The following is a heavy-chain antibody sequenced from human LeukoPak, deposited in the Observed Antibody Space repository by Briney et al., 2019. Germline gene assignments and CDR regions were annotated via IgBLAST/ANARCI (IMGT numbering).Heavy chain of an antibody. Sequence: GRSLRLSCAASGFTFRNYGMHWVRQAPGKGLEGVAVIWYDGSNKYYADSVKGRLTISRDNSKNTLYMQMNSLRDEDTAVYYCATVAGHDVRGVSTFYFDYWGQGTLVTVSS. CDR1: GFTFRNYG. J-gene: IGHJ4*02. V-gene: IGHV3-33*01. CDR3: ATVAGHDVRGVSTFYFDY. D-gene: IGHD3-10*02. CDR2: IWYDGSNK.